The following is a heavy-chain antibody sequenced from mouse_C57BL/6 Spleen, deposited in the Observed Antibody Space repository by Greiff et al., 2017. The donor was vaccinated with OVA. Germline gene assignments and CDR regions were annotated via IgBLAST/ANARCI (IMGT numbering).Heavy chain of an antibody. J-gene: IGHJ4*01. Sequence: VQLKQSGAELVRPGASVKLSCTASGFNIKDDYMHWVKQRPEQGLEWVGWVDPENGDTEYASKFQGKATITADTSSNTAYLQLSSLTSEDTAVYYCTTYGRDYAMDYWGQGTSVTVSS. CDR2: VDPENGDT. CDR1: GFNIKDDY. V-gene: IGHV14-4*01. CDR3: TTYGRDYAMDY. D-gene: IGHD1-1*02.